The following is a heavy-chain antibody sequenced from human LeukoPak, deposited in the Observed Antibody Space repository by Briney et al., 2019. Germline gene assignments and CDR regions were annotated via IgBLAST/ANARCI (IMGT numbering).Heavy chain of an antibody. CDR2: ISNNGGTT. J-gene: IGHJ6*02. D-gene: IGHD3-10*01. CDR1: GFIFSSYA. CDR3: VRSSGSMDV. V-gene: IGHV3-64D*06. Sequence: GGSLRLSCSASGFIFSSYAMYWVRQAPGKGLEYVSAISNNGGTTYYADSVKVRFTISRDNSKNTLYLQMSSLIPEDTAVYYCVRSSGSMDVWGQGTTVTVSS.